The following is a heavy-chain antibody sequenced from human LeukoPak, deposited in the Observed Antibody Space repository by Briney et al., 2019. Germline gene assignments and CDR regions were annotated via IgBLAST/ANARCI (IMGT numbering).Heavy chain of an antibody. CDR2: INPSGGST. Sequence: GASVKVSCKASGYTFTSYYMHWVLQAPGQGLEWMGIINPSGGSTSYSQKFQGRVTMTRDTSISTAYMELSRLRSDDTAVYYCARDLAGTLDYYDSSGIDAFDIWGQGTMVTVSS. J-gene: IGHJ3*02. D-gene: IGHD3-22*01. V-gene: IGHV1-46*01. CDR3: ARDLAGTLDYYDSSGIDAFDI. CDR1: GYTFTSYY.